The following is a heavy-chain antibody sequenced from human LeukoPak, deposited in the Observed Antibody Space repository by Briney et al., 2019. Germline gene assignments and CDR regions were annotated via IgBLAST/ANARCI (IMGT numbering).Heavy chain of an antibody. CDR3: ANKETYYYDSSGYYYRSHWFDP. D-gene: IGHD3-22*01. CDR2: IIPIFGTA. V-gene: IGHV1-69*13. Sequence: SVKISCKASGGTFSSYAISWVRQAPGQGLEWMGGIIPIFGTANYAQKFQGRVTITADESTSTAYMELSSLRSEDTAVYYCANKETYYYDSSGYYYRSHWFDPWGQGTLVTVSS. J-gene: IGHJ5*02. CDR1: GGTFSSYA.